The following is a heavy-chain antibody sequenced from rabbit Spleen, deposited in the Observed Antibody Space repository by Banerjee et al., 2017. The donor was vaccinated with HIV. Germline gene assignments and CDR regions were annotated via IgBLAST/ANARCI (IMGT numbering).Heavy chain of an antibody. J-gene: IGHJ6*01. CDR1: GVSFSSSSY. CDR3: ARDTSSSFSSYGMDL. V-gene: IGHV1S45*01. D-gene: IGHD1-1*01. CDR2: IEADGSGFT. Sequence: QEQLVESGGDLVKPGASLTLTCTASGVSFSSSSYMCWVRQAPGKGLEWIACIEADGSGFTYFANWAKGRFTISKTSSTTVTLQMTSLTAADTATYFCARDTSSSFSSYGMDLWGPGTLVTVS.